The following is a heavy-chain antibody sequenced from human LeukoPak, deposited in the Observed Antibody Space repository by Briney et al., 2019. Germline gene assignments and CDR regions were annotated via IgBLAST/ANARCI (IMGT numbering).Heavy chain of an antibody. J-gene: IGHJ6*03. D-gene: IGHD3-22*01. CDR1: GFTFSSYG. CDR3: AKGAGRKGADDSSGYYYALVPQYYYYYMDV. CDR2: IRYDGSNK. V-gene: IGHV3-30*02. Sequence: GGSLRLSCAASGFTFSSYGMHWVRQAPGKGLEWVAFIRYDGSNKYYADSVKGRFTISRDNSKNTLYLQMNSLRAEDTAVYYCAKGAGRKGADDSSGYYYALVPQYYYYYMDVWGKGTTVTISS.